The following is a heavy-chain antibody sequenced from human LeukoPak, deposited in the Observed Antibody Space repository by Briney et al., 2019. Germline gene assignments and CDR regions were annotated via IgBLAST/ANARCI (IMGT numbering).Heavy chain of an antibody. CDR1: GYTFTGYY. Sequence: ASVKVSCKASGYTFTGYYMHWVRQATGQGLEWMGWMNPNSGNTGYAQKFQGRVTMTRNTSISTAYMELSSLRSEDTAVYYCARGRGRSNWFDPWGQGTPVTVSS. V-gene: IGHV1-8*02. J-gene: IGHJ5*02. CDR3: ARGRGRSNWFDP. CDR2: MNPNSGNT.